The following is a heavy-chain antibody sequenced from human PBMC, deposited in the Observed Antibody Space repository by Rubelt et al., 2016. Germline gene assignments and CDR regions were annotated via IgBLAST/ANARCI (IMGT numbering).Heavy chain of an antibody. V-gene: IGHV3-23*01. CDR3: ARDSLVRGVPYGMDV. CDR2: ISGSGGST. CDR1: GFTFSSNA. Sequence: EVQLLESGGGLVQPGGSLRLSCTASGFTFSSNAMSWVRQAPGKGLEWVSAISGSGGSTYYADSVKGRFTISRDNAKNSLYLQMNSLRAEDTAVYYCARDSLVRGVPYGMDVWGQGTTVTVSS. D-gene: IGHD3-10*01. J-gene: IGHJ6*02.